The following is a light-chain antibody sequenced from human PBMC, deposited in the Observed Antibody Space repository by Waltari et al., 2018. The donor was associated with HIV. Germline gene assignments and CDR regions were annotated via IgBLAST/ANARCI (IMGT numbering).Light chain of an antibody. Sequence: QSALTQPASVSGSPGQSITISCTGTSRDIGASHYVSWYQQDPGKAPRLLIHDVNKWPSGVSNRFSGSKSGNTASLTISGLQSEDEADDWCCSYAGSRSWVFGGGTKVTVL. CDR3: CSYAGSRSWV. V-gene: IGLV2-23*02. CDR2: DVN. CDR1: SRDIGASHY. J-gene: IGLJ3*02.